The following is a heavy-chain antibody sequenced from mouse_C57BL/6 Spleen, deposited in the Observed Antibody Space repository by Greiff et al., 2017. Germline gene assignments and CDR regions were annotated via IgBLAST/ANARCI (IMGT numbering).Heavy chain of an antibody. CDR1: GYTFTSYW. Sequence: QVQLQQPGAELVKPGASVKLSCKASGYTFTSYWMQWVKQRPGQGLEWIGEIDPSDSYTNYNQKFKGKATLTVDTSSSTAYMQLSSLTSEDSAVYYCARRDSNYWGQGTSVTVSS. J-gene: IGHJ4*01. CDR2: IDPSDSYT. CDR3: ARRDSNY. V-gene: IGHV1-50*01. D-gene: IGHD3-3*01.